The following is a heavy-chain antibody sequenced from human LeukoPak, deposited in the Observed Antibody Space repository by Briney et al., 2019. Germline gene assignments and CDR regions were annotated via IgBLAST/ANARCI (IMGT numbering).Heavy chain of an antibody. CDR3: TKEDY. CDR2: INHSGST. J-gene: IGHJ4*02. Sequence: SETLSLTCAVYGGSFSGYYWSWVRQPPGKGLEWIGEINHSGSTNYNPSLKSRVTISVDTSKNQFSLKLSSVTAADTAVYYCTKEDYWGQGTLVTISS. V-gene: IGHV4-34*01. CDR1: GGSFSGYY.